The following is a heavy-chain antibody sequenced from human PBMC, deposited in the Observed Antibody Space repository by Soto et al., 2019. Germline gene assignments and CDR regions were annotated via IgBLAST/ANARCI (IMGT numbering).Heavy chain of an antibody. CDR3: ARGSGSYFSPTSSMDV. V-gene: IGHV1-2*04. J-gene: IGHJ6*02. CDR2: INPNSGGT. Sequence: ASVKVSCKASGYTFTGYYMHWVRQAPGQGLEWMGWINPNSGGTNYAQKFQGWVTMTRDTSISTAYMELSRLRSDDTAVYYCARGSGSYFSPTSSMDVWGQGTTVTVS. D-gene: IGHD3-10*01. CDR1: GYTFTGYY.